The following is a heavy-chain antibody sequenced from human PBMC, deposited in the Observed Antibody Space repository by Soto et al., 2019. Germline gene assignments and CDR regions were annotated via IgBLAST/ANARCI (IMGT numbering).Heavy chain of an antibody. Sequence: EVQLVESGGGLVQPGGSLRLSCAASGFSVSDNYMSWVRQAPGKGLEWSSVIYSSGDTDYADSVKGRLTIARDNSRNTLYLQTNDLRLEDTAIYYCARDPAYGKSVSFDPWGQGIPVTVSS. CDR2: IYSSGDT. CDR3: ARDPAYGKSVSFDP. CDR1: GFSVSDNY. J-gene: IGHJ5*02. V-gene: IGHV3-66*01. D-gene: IGHD3-16*01.